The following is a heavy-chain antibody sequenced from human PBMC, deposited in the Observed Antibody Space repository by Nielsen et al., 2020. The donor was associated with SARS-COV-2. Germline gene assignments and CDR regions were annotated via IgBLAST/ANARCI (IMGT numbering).Heavy chain of an antibody. CDR2: IYYSGST. V-gene: IGHV4-59*01. CDR1: GGSISSYY. J-gene: IGHJ6*03. CDR3: ARLGPAWYYYYMDV. D-gene: IGHD2-2*01. Sequence: SETLSLTCTVSGGSISSYYWSWIRQPPGKGLEWIGYIYYSGSTNYNPSLKSRVTISVETSKNQFSLKLSSVTAADTAVYYCARLGPAWYYYYMDVWGKGTTVTVS.